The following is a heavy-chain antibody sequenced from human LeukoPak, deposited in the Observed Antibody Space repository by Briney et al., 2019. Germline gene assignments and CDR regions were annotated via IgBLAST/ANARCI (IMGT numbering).Heavy chain of an antibody. CDR3: ARIEYSGPLDY. V-gene: IGHV4-39*07. J-gene: IGHJ4*02. CDR1: GGSISSTSYY. CDR2: IYYSGRS. D-gene: IGHD1-26*01. Sequence: PSETLSLTCTVSGGSISSTSYYWGWIRQPPGKGLECIGSIYYSGRSYYNPSLKSRVTISVDTSKNQFSLRLSSVTAADTAVYYCARIEYSGPLDYWGQGTLVTVSS.